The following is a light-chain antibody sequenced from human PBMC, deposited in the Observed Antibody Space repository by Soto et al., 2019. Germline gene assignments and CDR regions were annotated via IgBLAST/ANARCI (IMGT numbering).Light chain of an antibody. J-gene: IGLJ1*01. Sequence: QSALTQPASVSGSPGQSITISCTGTSSDVGGYNFVSWYQQHPSKVPKLMIFDVNSRPSGFCDRFSGSKSGNTASLTISGLQAEDEGDYYCSSYTSSSTHVFGCGTKLTVL. CDR2: DVN. CDR1: SSDVGGYNF. V-gene: IGLV2-14*03. CDR3: SSYTSSSTHV.